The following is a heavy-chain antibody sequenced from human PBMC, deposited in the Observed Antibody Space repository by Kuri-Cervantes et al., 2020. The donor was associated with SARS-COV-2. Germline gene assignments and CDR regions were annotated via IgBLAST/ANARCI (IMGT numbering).Heavy chain of an antibody. CDR1: GFTFSSYA. J-gene: IGHJ4*02. CDR2: ISYDGSNK. V-gene: IGHV3-30-3*01. D-gene: IGHD2-15*01. Sequence: GESLKISCAASGFTFSSYAMHWVRQAPGKGLEWVAVISYDGSNKYYADSVKGRFTISRDNSKSTLYLQMNSLRAEDTAVYYCAKDQHGIVVVVAAIDYWGQGTLVTVSS. CDR3: AKDQHGIVVVVAAIDY.